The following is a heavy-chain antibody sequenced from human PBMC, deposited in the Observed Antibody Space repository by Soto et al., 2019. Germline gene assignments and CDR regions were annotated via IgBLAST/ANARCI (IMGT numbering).Heavy chain of an antibody. CDR1: GYSISSGYY. V-gene: IGHV4-38-2*01. CDR3: SRGGPWVPYYYDSSPYTFENWSDP. D-gene: IGHD3-22*01. J-gene: IGHJ5*02. CDR2: IYHGGRT. Sequence: SETLSLPCAVSGYSISSGYYWGWLRQPPGEGLEWIGSIYHGGRTYYNPSLISRVNLAIDMTNNHVSLILNSVTASDTAVYYWSRGGPWVPYYYDSSPYTFENWSDPWGQGTLVTVSS.